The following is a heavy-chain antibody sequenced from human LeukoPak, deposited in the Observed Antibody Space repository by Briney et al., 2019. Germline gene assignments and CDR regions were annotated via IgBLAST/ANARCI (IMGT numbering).Heavy chain of an antibody. D-gene: IGHD3-22*01. V-gene: IGHV4-34*01. CDR2: INHSGST. CDR1: GGSFSGYY. CDR3: ASSLLYYYDSSPRTFYRSSTFDY. Sequence: SETLSLTCAVYGGSFSGYYWSWIRQPPGKGLEWIGEINHSGSTNYNPSLKSRVTISVDTSKNQFSLKLSSVTAADTAVDYCASSLLYYYDSSPRTFYRSSTFDYWGQGTLVTVSS. J-gene: IGHJ4*02.